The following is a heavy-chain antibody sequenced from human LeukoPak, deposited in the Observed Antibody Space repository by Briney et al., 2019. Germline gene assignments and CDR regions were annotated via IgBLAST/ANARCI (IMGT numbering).Heavy chain of an antibody. J-gene: IGHJ4*02. CDR2: IYSTGTT. Sequence: SETLSLTCTVSGGSISSYYWSWIRQPPGKGLEWNGYIYSTGTTNYNLSLKSRVTISVDTSKNQFSLKLSSVTAADTAVYYCARQGTAYSFDFWGQGTLVSVSS. CDR1: GGSISSYY. V-gene: IGHV4-59*08. CDR3: ARQGTAYSFDF. D-gene: IGHD5-12*01.